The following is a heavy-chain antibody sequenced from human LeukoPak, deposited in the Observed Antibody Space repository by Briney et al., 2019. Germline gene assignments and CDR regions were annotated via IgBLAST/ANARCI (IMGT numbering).Heavy chain of an antibody. D-gene: IGHD1-26*01. Sequence: GGSLRLSCAASGFTFSDYAMSWVRQAPGKGLEWVSTISGSGGSTYYADSVKGRFTISRDNSKNTLYLRMNNLRAEDTAVYYCAKVVGARTIDYWGQGTLVTVSS. CDR2: ISGSGGST. CDR1: GFTFSDYA. J-gene: IGHJ4*02. CDR3: AKVVGARTIDY. V-gene: IGHV3-23*01.